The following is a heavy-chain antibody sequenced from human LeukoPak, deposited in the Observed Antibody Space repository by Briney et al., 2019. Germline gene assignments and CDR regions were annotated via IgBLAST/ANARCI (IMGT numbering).Heavy chain of an antibody. V-gene: IGHV3-74*01. Sequence: GGSLRLSCAASGFDFSSNWMHWVRHAPGQGLVWVSRIKGDGISTNYADSVKGRVTISRDIAKNTLYLQMNSLRAEDTIVYYCAKDHYWSIDYWGRGTLVTVSS. CDR3: AKDHYWSIDY. CDR2: IKGDGIST. CDR1: GFDFSSNW. J-gene: IGHJ4*02. D-gene: IGHD3-3*01.